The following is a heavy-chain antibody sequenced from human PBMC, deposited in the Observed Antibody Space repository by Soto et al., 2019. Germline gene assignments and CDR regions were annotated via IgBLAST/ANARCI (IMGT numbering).Heavy chain of an antibody. CDR2: ISYDGSVE. CDR1: GFTFSSYA. CDR3: AKARRTRTTDYFDY. Sequence: QVQLVESGGGVVQPGRSLRLSCAASGFTFSSYAMHWVRQAPGKGLECVAVISYDGSVEYYADSVKGRFTISRDNSKSTLYLQMNRLRAEDTAVYYCAKARRTRTTDYFDYWGQGTLVTVSS. J-gene: IGHJ4*02. V-gene: IGHV3-30*18. D-gene: IGHD1-7*01.